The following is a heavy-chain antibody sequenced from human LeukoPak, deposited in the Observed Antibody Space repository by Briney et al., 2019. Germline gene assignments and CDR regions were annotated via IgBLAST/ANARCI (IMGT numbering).Heavy chain of an antibody. CDR2: IYYSGTT. Sequence: SETLSLTCTVSGGSISSYYWSWIRQPPGKGLEWIGYIYYSGTTNYNPSLKSRVTISVDTSKNQFSLNLSSVTAADTALYYSARSERIIMILGGAFDIWGQGTMVTVSS. CDR1: GGSISSYY. D-gene: IGHD3-22*01. CDR3: ARSERIIMILGGAFDI. J-gene: IGHJ3*02. V-gene: IGHV4-59*08.